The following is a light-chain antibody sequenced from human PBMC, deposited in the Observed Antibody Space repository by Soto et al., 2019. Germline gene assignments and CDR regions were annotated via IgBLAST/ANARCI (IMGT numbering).Light chain of an antibody. J-gene: IGKJ2*01. CDR3: QQYNSYRPMYT. V-gene: IGKV1-5*01. CDR2: DAS. Sequence: DIQMTQSPSTLSASVGDRVTITCRASQSISSWLAWYQQKPGKAPKLLIYDASSLESGGPSRFSGSGSGTEFTLTISSLQPDDFATYYCQQYNSYRPMYTFGQGTKLEIK. CDR1: QSISSW.